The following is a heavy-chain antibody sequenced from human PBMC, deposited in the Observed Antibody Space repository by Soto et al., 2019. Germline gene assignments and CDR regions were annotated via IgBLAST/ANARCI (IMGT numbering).Heavy chain of an antibody. Sequence: QVPLVQSGAEVKKPGSSVKVSCKASGGTFDNYVIGWVRQAPGQGLEWMGGIIPLFGAANSAEKFQDRVTITADESTSIAFMELSSLRSEDTAVYYCARGIDASRGYYFDYWGQGTLVTVSS. CDR3: ARGIDASRGYYFDY. CDR2: IIPLFGAA. D-gene: IGHD3-10*01. J-gene: IGHJ4*02. CDR1: GGTFDNYV. V-gene: IGHV1-69*01.